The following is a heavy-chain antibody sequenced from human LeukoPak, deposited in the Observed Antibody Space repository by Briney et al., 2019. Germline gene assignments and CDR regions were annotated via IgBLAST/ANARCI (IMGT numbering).Heavy chain of an antibody. CDR2: ISGSGGST. D-gene: IGHD3-22*01. Sequence: GGSLRLSCAASGFTFSSYAMSWVRQAPGKGLEWVSAISGSGGSTYYADSVKGRFTISRDNSKNTLYLQMNSLRAEDTAVYYCAKDVKYTYYHDRGVDYWGQGTLVTVSS. CDR3: AKDVKYTYYHDRGVDY. J-gene: IGHJ4*02. CDR1: GFTFSSYA. V-gene: IGHV3-23*01.